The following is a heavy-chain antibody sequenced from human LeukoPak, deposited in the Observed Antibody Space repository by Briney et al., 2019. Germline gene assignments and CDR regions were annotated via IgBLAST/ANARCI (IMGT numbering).Heavy chain of an antibody. CDR3: AKVNRGFIVGATYYFDH. J-gene: IGHJ4*02. D-gene: IGHD1-26*01. V-gene: IGHV3-23*01. CDR2: ISGSGGST. Sequence: PGGSLRLSCAASGFTLSSYAMSWVRQAPGKGLEWVSAISGSGGSTYYADSVKGRFTISRDNSKNTLYLQMNSLRAEDTAVYYCAKVNRGFIVGATYYFDHWGQGTLVTVSS. CDR1: GFTLSSYA.